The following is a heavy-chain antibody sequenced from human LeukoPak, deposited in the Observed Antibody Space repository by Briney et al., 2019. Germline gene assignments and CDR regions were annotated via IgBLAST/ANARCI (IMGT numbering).Heavy chain of an antibody. CDR1: GGSISSYY. D-gene: IGHD3-3*01. Sequence: SETLSLTCTVSGGSISSYYWSWIRQPAGKGLEWIGRIYTSGSTNYNPSLKSRVTMSVDTSKNQFSLKLSSVTAADTAVYYCARASPYDNWSGYWFDPWGQGTLVTVSS. CDR3: ARASPYDNWSGYWFDP. CDR2: IYTSGST. V-gene: IGHV4-4*07. J-gene: IGHJ5*02.